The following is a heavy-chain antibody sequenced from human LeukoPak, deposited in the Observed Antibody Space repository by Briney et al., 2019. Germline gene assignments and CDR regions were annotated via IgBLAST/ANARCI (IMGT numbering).Heavy chain of an antibody. CDR3: ARERPGGYNLFYFDF. J-gene: IGHJ4*02. CDR2: IYSGGST. D-gene: IGHD5-24*01. Sequence: PGGSLRLSCAASGFTVSSNYMSWVRQAPGKGLEWVSVIYSGGSTYYSDSVKGRFTISRDDSKNTLYLQMNSLRAEDTAVYYCARERPGGYNLFYFDFWGQGTLVTVSS. V-gene: IGHV3-53*01. CDR1: GFTVSSNY.